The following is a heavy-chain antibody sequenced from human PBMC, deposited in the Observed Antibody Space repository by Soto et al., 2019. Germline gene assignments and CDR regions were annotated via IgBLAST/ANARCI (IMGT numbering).Heavy chain of an antibody. D-gene: IGHD2-15*01. CDR1: GYTFTSYG. CDR3: ARDNIVGVAATSLFDY. V-gene: IGHV1-18*01. J-gene: IGHJ4*02. CDR2: VNTYNGNT. Sequence: QVQLVQSGAEVKKPGASVKVSCKASGYTFTSYGISWVRQAPGQGLEWMGWVNTYNGNTNYAQKLQGRVTMTTDTSTSTAYMELRSLRSDDTAVYYCARDNIVGVAATSLFDYWGQGTLVTVSS.